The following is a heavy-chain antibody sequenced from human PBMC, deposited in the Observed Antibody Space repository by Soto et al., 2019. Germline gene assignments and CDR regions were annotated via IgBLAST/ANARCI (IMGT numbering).Heavy chain of an antibody. D-gene: IGHD4-17*01. Sequence: GASVKVACKASGYTFTSYYMHWVRQAPGQGLEWMGIINPSGGRASYAQKFQGRVTMTRDTSTSTVYMELSSLRSDDTAVYYCARSPGYGDYIWFDPWGQGTLATVSS. CDR3: ARSPGYGDYIWFDP. CDR2: INPSGGRA. CDR1: GYTFTSYY. V-gene: IGHV1-46*01. J-gene: IGHJ5*02.